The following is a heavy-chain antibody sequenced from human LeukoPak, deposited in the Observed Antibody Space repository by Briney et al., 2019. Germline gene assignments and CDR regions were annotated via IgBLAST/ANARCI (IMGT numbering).Heavy chain of an antibody. V-gene: IGHV1-18*01. CDR2: ISAYNGNA. CDR1: VYTFTSYG. CDR3: AREAYTTGADY. J-gene: IGHJ4*02. D-gene: IGHD3-16*01. Sequence: ASVKVSCKASVYTFTSYGVSWVRQAHGQGLEWMGWISAYNGNANYVQRLQGRVTLTTDTSTTTAYMELRSLTSDDTAVYYCAREAYTTGADYWGQATLVTVSS.